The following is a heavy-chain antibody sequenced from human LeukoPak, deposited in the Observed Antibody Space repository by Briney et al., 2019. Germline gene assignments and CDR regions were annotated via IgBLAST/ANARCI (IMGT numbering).Heavy chain of an antibody. CDR2: INPSGGST. V-gene: IGHV1-46*01. CDR1: GYTFTSYY. Sequence: ASVKVSCKASGYTFTSYYMHWVRQAPRQGLEWMGIINPSGGSTSYAQKFQGRVTMTRDTSTSTVYMELSSLRSEDTAVYYCAREYYYGSGSRVDGPWGQGTLVTVSS. CDR3: AREYYYGSGSRVDGP. J-gene: IGHJ5*02. D-gene: IGHD3-10*01.